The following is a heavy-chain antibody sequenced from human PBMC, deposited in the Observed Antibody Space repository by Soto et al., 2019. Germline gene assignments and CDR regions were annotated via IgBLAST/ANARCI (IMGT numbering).Heavy chain of an antibody. V-gene: IGHV3-30-3*01. D-gene: IGHD3-22*01. Sequence: GGSLRLSCAASGFTSSSYAMHCVRQARGKGLEWVAVISYEGSNKYYADSVKGRFIISRDNSKSTLYLQMNSLRTEDTAVYYCAQNSDSSGYYPDYWGQGTLVTVSS. CDR1: GFTSSSYA. CDR2: ISYEGSNK. CDR3: AQNSDSSGYYPDY. J-gene: IGHJ4*02.